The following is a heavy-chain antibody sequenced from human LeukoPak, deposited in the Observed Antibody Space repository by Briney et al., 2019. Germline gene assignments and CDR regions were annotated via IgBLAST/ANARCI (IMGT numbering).Heavy chain of an antibody. V-gene: IGHV1-69*13. CDR3: ARDWDYFGSGTYYNVGF. J-gene: IGHJ4*02. CDR2: IIPTFRRA. CDR1: GDIFSRYA. D-gene: IGHD3-10*01. Sequence: ASVKVSCKTSGDIFSRYAISWVRQAPGQGLEWMGGIIPTFRRAKYAQKFQGRVTITADESSSTVYMALSSLKSDDTAVYYCARDWDYFGSGTYYNVGFWGQGALVTVSS.